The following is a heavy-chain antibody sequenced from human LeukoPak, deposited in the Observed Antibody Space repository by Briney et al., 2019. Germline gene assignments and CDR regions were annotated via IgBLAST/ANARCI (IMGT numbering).Heavy chain of an antibody. Sequence: PSETLSLTCAVYGGSFSGYYWSWIRQPPGKGPEWIGEINHSGSTNYNPSLKSRVTISVDTSKNQFSLKLSSVTAADTAVYYCARAPRTGRYYYGMDVWGQGTTVTVSS. CDR2: INHSGST. J-gene: IGHJ6*02. D-gene: IGHD3-10*01. CDR3: ARAPRTGRYYYGMDV. V-gene: IGHV4-34*01. CDR1: GGSFSGYY.